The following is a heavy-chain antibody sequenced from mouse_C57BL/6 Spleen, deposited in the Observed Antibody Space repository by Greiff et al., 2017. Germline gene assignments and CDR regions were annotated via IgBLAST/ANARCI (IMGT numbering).Heavy chain of an antibody. CDR1: GYTFTSYT. J-gene: IGHJ1*03. CDR2: INPSSGYT. CDR3: ARLPGPTWYFDD. Sequence: QVQLQQSGAELVRPGASVKMSCKASGYTFTSYTMHWVKQRPGQGLEWIGYINPSSGYTKYNQKFKDKATLTVDKSSSTAYMQLSSLTSEDSAVYYCARLPGPTWYFDDWGTGTTVTVSS. V-gene: IGHV1-4*01.